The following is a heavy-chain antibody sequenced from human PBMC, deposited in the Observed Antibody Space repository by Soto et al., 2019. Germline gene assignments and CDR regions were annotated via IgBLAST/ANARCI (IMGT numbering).Heavy chain of an antibody. CDR1: GGSISSSSYY. D-gene: IGHD3-22*01. CDR3: ARPKRYYYDSSGYYGWYFDY. CDR2: IYYSGST. V-gene: IGHV4-39*01. Sequence: PSETLSLTCTVSGGSISSSSYYWGWIRQPPGKGLEWIGSIYYSGSTYYNPSLKSRVTISVDTSKNQFSLKLSSVTAADTAVYYCARPKRYYYDSSGYYGWYFDYWGQGTLVT. J-gene: IGHJ4*02.